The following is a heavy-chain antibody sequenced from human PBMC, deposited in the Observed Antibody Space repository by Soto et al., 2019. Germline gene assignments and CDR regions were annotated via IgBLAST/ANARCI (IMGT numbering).Heavy chain of an antibody. V-gene: IGHV3-33*01. J-gene: IGHJ5*02. D-gene: IGHD1-26*01. CDR1: GLTFSSYG. Sequence: GGSLRLSCSASGLTFSSYGVHWVRQAPVKGLEWVAVIWYDGSNKYYADSVKGRFTISRDNSKNTLYLQMNSLRAEDTAVYYCARELLSGSYQPAWFDPWGQGTLVTVSS. CDR3: ARELLSGSYQPAWFDP. CDR2: IWYDGSNK.